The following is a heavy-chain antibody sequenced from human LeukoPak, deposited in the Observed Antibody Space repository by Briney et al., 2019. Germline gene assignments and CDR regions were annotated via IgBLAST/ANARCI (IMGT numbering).Heavy chain of an antibody. CDR1: GGSFSGYY. D-gene: IGHD6-19*01. V-gene: IGHV4-34*01. CDR2: INHSGST. J-gene: IGHJ4*02. Sequence: KPSETLSLTCALYGGSFSGYYWSWIRQPPGKGLEWIGEINHSGSTNYNPSLKSRVTISVDTSKNQFSLKLSSVTAADTAVYYCARGVAVAPIDYWGQGTLVTVSS. CDR3: ARGVAVAPIDY.